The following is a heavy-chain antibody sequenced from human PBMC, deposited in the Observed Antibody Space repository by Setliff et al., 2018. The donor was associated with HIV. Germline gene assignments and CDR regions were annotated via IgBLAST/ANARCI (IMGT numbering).Heavy chain of an antibody. CDR3: IIAYSSGWLAPMGFDS. J-gene: IGHJ4*02. V-gene: IGHV4-39*01. CDR1: AGSIRSSTYY. CDR2: IYYSGST. D-gene: IGHD6-19*01. Sequence: KTSETLSLTCTVSAGSIRSSTYYWAWIRQPPGKGLEWIGTIYYSGSTYYNPSLKSRATISVDMSKNQFSLRLSSVTAADTAVHYCIIAYSSGWLAPMGFDSWGQGTLVTVSS.